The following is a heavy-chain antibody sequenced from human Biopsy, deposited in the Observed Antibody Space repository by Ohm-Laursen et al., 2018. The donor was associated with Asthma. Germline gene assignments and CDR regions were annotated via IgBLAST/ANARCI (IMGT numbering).Heavy chain of an antibody. Sequence: TLSLTCTVSGGSISSGGYYWSWIRQHPGKGLEWIVYIYYSGSTYYNLSLKSRVSISIDTSKNQFSLKLSSVTAADTAVYYCARAQDYYDSRGYYRSFDYWGQGTLVTVSS. J-gene: IGHJ4*02. CDR2: IYYSGST. CDR3: ARAQDYYDSRGYYRSFDY. CDR1: GGSISSGGYY. V-gene: IGHV4-31*03. D-gene: IGHD3-22*01.